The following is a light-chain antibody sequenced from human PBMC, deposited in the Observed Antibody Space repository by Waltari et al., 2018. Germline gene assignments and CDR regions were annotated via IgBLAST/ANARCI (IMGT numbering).Light chain of an antibody. CDR1: TRDVGRYNY. Sequence: QSALTQPASVSGSPGQSLTISCTGTTRDVGRYNYVSWYQCHPGKAPELIIYEVTNRPSGVSDRFSGSKSGNTASLSISGLQPEDEADYYCAAWDDSLSGRVFGGGTKLTVL. J-gene: IGLJ3*02. CDR2: EVT. V-gene: IGLV2-14*01. CDR3: AAWDDSLSGRV.